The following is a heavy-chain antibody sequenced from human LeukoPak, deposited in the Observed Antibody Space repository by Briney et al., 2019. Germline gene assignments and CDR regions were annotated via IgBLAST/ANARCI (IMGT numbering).Heavy chain of an antibody. Sequence: SETLSLTCSVSGGSMSGHYWNWIRQSPGKPLEWIGYVYDSGDTNYNPALKSRVSISIDTSKNQFSLRLMSVTATDTALYFCARKIFCPNWFFDVWGRGTLVTVSS. V-gene: IGHV4-59*08. CDR3: ARKIFCPNWFFDV. D-gene: IGHD3-10*01. J-gene: IGHJ2*01. CDR2: VYDSGDT. CDR1: GGSMSGHY.